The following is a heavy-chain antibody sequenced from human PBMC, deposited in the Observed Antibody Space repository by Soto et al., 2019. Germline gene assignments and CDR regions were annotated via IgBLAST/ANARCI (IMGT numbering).Heavy chain of an antibody. J-gene: IGHJ3*02. V-gene: IGHV1-69*13. CDR1: GGTFSSYA. CDR2: IIPIFGTA. D-gene: IGHD6-6*01. Sequence: ASVKVSCKASGGTFSSYAISWVRQAPGQGLEWMGGIIPIFGTANYAQKFQGRVTITADESTSTAYMELSSLRSEDTAVYYCASGGAARGAFDIWGQGTMVTVSS. CDR3: ASGGAARGAFDI.